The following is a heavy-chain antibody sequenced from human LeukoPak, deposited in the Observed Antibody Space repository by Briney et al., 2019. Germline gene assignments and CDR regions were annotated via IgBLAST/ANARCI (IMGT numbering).Heavy chain of an antibody. CDR2: ISYDAIDK. CDR1: GFTFSNYA. V-gene: IGHV3-30*03. J-gene: IGHJ5*02. D-gene: IGHD3-16*02. Sequence: GGSLRLSCAASGFTFSNYAFHWVRQAPGKGLEWVAIISYDAIDKYYADSVKGRFTISRDNSKKTLYLQMNSLRTDDTAVYYCARDRDTALDPWGQGALVTVSS. CDR3: ARDRDTALDP.